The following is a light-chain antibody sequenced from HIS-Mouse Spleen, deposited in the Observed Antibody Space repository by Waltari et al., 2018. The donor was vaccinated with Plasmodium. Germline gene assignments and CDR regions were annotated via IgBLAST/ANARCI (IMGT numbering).Light chain of an antibody. J-gene: IGLJ3*02. Sequence: SYELTQPPSVSVSPGQTARITCSGDALPKKYAYWYQQKSGQAPVLVIYEESKRPSGIPERISGASSWTMATLTISGAQVEDEADYYSYSTDSSGNHRVFGGGTKLTVL. CDR1: ALPKKY. CDR3: YSTDSSGNHRV. CDR2: EES. V-gene: IGLV3-10*01.